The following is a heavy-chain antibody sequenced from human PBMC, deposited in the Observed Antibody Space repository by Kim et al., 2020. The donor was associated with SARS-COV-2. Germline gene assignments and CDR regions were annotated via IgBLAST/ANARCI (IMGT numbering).Heavy chain of an antibody. D-gene: IGHD2-15*01. V-gene: IGHV4-61*01. J-gene: IGHJ5*02. Sequence: SETLSLTCTVSGDSIRFGTYYWSWLRQPPGKGLEWIGHIYYSGSTRYNPSLKSRVYMSVDTSKKQFSLKMTSVTTADTAMYYCARLYECNGGSCYSYFDPWGQGTLVTVSS. CDR1: GDSIRFGTYY. CDR3: ARLYECNGGSCYSYFDP. CDR2: IYYSGST.